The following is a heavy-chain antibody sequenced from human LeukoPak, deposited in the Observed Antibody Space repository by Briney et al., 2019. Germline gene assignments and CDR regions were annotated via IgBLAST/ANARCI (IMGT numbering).Heavy chain of an antibody. Sequence: PGGSLRLSCAASGLTFSSYAMSWVRQAPGKGLEWVSAIGGSGGSTNYADSVEGRFTISRDNSKNTLYLQMNSLRAEDTALYYCXXXXDGXMGAFDYWGQGTLVTVSS. CDR1: GLTFSSYA. D-gene: IGHD5-24*01. CDR3: XXXXDGXMGAFDY. CDR2: IGGSGGST. J-gene: IGHJ4*02. V-gene: IGHV3-23*01.